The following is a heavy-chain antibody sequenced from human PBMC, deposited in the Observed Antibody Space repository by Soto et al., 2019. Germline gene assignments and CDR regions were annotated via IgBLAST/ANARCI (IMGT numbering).Heavy chain of an antibody. J-gene: IGHJ6*02. CDR1: GFTFSSYA. D-gene: IGHD3-3*01. V-gene: IGHV3-30-3*01. Sequence: QVQLVESGGGVVQPGRSLRLSCAASGFTFSSYAMHWVRQAPGKGLEWVAVISYDGSNKYYADSVKGRFTISRDNSKYTLYLQMNSLRADDTAVYYCARNRNDFWSGYYTGCMDVWGQGTTVTVSS. CDR3: ARNRNDFWSGYYTGCMDV. CDR2: ISYDGSNK.